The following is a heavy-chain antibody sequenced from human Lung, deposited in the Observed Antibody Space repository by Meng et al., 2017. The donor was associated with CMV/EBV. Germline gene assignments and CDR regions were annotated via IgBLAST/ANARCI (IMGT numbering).Heavy chain of an antibody. D-gene: IGHD1-1*01. Sequence: CAVYGGSLSGYYWSWIRQPPGKGLEWIGEINHSGSTNYNPSLESRVTISGDTSKNHFSLMLSSMTAADTAVYYCARGRSNWNDYPFVYWGQGTXVTVSS. V-gene: IGHV4-34*01. J-gene: IGHJ4*02. CDR2: INHSGST. CDR1: GGSLSGYY. CDR3: ARGRSNWNDYPFVY.